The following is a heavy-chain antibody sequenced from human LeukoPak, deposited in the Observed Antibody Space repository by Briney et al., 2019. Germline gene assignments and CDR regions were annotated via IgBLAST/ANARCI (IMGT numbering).Heavy chain of an antibody. J-gene: IGHJ3*02. CDR3: AKQIVVVVPAAMYATTFDI. D-gene: IGHD2-2*01. V-gene: IGHV3-23*01. CDR1: GFTFSSYA. Sequence: GGSLRLSCAASGFTFSSYAMSWVRQAPGKGLEWVSAISGSGGSTYYADSVKGRFTISRDNSKNTLYLQMNSLRAEDTAVYYCAKQIVVVVPAAMYATTFDIWSQGTMVTVSS. CDR2: ISGSGGST.